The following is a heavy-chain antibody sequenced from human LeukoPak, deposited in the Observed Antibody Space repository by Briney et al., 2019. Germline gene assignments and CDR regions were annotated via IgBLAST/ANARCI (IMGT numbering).Heavy chain of an antibody. CDR3: ARVYLERLTAGYFDH. D-gene: IGHD2-8*01. J-gene: IGHJ4*02. CDR2: ISDDGRHN. CDR1: GFTVSSNY. V-gene: IGHV3-30*03. Sequence: GGSLRLSCAASGFTVSSNYMSWVRQAPGKGLEWVAVISDDGRHNYYADSVKGRFTISRDNSKSTLYLQMNSLRDDDSAAYFCARVYLERLTAGYFDHWGQGTQVTVSP.